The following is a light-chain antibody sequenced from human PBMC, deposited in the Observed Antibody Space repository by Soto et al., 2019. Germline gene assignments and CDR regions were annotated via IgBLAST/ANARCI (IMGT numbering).Light chain of an antibody. CDR1: QSVSSH. CDR3: QQRSSAIT. J-gene: IGKJ5*01. CDR2: DAS. V-gene: IGKV3-11*01. Sequence: EIVLTQSPATLSLSPGERATLSCRASQSVSSHLAWFQQRPGQAPRLLIYDASNRATGIPARFSGRGSGTDFTLTISSLEPEDFAVDYCQQRSSAITFGQGTRLEI.